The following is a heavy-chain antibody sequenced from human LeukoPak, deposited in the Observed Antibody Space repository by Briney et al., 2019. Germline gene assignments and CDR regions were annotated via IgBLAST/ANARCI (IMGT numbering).Heavy chain of an antibody. CDR1: GYIFTNYW. D-gene: IGHD1-26*01. V-gene: IGHV5-51*01. CDR3: ARRSRDGKNWES. CDR2: IFPGNSDS. Sequence: ESLKISCKGSGYIFTNYWIGWVRQMPGKGLEWMTIIFPGNSDSRYNPSFQGQVTTSVDKSINQAYLQRRTLTAADTAMYYCARRSRDGKNWESWGQGTLVTVSS. J-gene: IGHJ5*02.